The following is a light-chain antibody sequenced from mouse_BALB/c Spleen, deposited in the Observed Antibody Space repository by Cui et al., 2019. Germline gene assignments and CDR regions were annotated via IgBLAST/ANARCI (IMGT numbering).Light chain of an antibody. CDR2: LTS. Sequence: QIVLTQSPALMSASPGDKVTMTCSASSSVSYMYWYQQKPRSPPKPWIYLTSNLASGVPARFSGSGSGTSYSLTISSMETEDAATYYCQQWSSNPLTFGAGTKLELK. CDR3: QQWSSNPLT. CDR1: SSVSY. V-gene: IGKV4-68*01. J-gene: IGKJ5*01.